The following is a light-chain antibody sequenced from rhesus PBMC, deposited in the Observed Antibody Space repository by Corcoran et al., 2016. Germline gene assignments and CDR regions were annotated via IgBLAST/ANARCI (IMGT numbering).Light chain of an antibody. CDR2: AAS. CDR3: QQHNSYPWT. V-gene: IGKV1-33*02. CDR1: QGISSW. J-gene: IGKJ1*01. Sequence: DIQMTQSPSSLSASVGDRVTITCQASQGISSWLAWYQQNPGKAPKLLIYAASSLKSGVPSRFSGSGSGTDFTLTIRSLQPEDFATDYCQQHNSYPWTFGQGTKVEIK.